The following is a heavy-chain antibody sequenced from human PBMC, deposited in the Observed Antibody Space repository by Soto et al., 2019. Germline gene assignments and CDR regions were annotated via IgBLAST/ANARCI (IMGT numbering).Heavy chain of an antibody. V-gene: IGHV3-33*01. D-gene: IGHD6-13*01. CDR1: GFTFSGYG. Sequence: LRLSCAASGFTFSGYGMHWVRQAPGKGLGWVAVIWYDGSNKYYADSVKGRFTISRDNSKNTLYLQMNSLRAEDTAVYYCARSAAGRGNYFDYWGQGTLVTVSS. CDR3: ARSAAGRGNYFDY. J-gene: IGHJ4*02. CDR2: IWYDGSNK.